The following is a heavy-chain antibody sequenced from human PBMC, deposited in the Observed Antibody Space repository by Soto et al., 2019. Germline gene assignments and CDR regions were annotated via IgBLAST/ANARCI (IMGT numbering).Heavy chain of an antibody. D-gene: IGHD6-19*01. CDR1: GYTFTSYA. J-gene: IGHJ5*02. V-gene: IGHV1-3*01. CDR3: ARDHLTIGVAENWFGP. Sequence: GASVKVSCKASGYTFTSYAMHWVRQAPGQRLEWMGWINAGNGDTKYSQNFQGRVTITRDTSASTAYMELSSLGSEDTAVYYCARDHLTIGVAENWFGPWGQGTLVTVSS. CDR2: INAGNGDT.